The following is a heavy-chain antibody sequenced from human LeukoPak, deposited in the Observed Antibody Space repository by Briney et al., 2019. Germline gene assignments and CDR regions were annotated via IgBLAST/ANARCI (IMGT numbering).Heavy chain of an antibody. CDR2: IYYSGST. J-gene: IGHJ5*02. Sequence: SETLSLTCTVSGGSISSSSYYWGWIRQPPGKGLEWIGSIYYSGSTYYNPSLKSRVTISVDTSKNQFSLKLSSVTAADTAVYYCARLIAVAAIWFDPWGQGTLVTVSS. D-gene: IGHD6-19*01. CDR1: GGSISSSSYY. V-gene: IGHV4-39*01. CDR3: ARLIAVAAIWFDP.